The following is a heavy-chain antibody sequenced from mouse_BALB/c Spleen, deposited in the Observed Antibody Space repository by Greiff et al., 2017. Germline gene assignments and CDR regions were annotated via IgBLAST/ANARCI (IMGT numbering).Heavy chain of an antibody. D-gene: IGHD1-2*01. CDR2: IYPYNGGT. CDR1: GYTFTDYN. CDR3: ATLFITTATLDFDV. Sequence: EVQLQQSGPELVKPGASVKISCKASGYTFTDYNMHWVKQSHGKSLEWIGYIYPYNGGTGYNQKFKSKATLTVDNSSSTAYMELRSLTSEDSAVYYCATLFITTATLDFDVWGAGTTVTVSS. V-gene: IGHV1S29*02. J-gene: IGHJ1*01.